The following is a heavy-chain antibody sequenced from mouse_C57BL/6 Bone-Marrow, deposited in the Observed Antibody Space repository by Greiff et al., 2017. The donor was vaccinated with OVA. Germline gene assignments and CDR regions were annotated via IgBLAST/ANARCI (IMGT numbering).Heavy chain of an antibody. CDR1: GFTFSSYG. Sequence: EVMLVESGGDLVKPGGSLKLSCAASGFTFSSYGMSWVRQTPDKRLEWVATISSGGSYTYYPDSVKGRFTISRDNAKNTLYLQMSSLKSEDTAMYYCASRPIYYAMDYWGQGTSVTVSS. D-gene: IGHD6-5*01. CDR3: ASRPIYYAMDY. V-gene: IGHV5-6*02. CDR2: ISSGGSYT. J-gene: IGHJ4*01.